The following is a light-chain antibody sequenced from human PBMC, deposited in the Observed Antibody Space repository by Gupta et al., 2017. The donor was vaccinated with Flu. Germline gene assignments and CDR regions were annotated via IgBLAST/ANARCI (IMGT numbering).Light chain of an antibody. CDR1: QSVGSS. V-gene: IGKV3-11*01. CDR3: QQRTTGVT. CDR2: DAF. J-gene: IGKJ4*01. Sequence: EIVLTQSPATLSLSPGERATLSCRASQSVGSSLAWYQQKPGQAPRLLIYDAFNRATGIPARFSGSGAGTDFTLTSNPLEHEDCAVYYCQQRTTGVTFGGGTKVEIK.